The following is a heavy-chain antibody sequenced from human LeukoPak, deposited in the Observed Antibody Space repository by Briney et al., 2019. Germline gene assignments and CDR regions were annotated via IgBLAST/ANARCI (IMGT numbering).Heavy chain of an antibody. CDR1: GFTFSSYG. Sequence: LSGGSLRLSCAASGFTFSSYGMHWVRQAPGKGLEWVAVIWYDGSKKNYADSVKGRFTVSRDNSKNTLYLQMNSLRVEDTAVYFCARVSEDHTTGWYEEYFQHWGQGTLVTVSS. D-gene: IGHD6-19*01. CDR2: IWYDGSKK. V-gene: IGHV3-33*01. CDR3: ARVSEDHTTGWYEEYFQH. J-gene: IGHJ1*01.